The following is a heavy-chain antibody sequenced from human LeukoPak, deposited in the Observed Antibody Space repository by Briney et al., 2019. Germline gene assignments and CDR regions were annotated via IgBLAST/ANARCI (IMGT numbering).Heavy chain of an antibody. J-gene: IGHJ4*02. Sequence: SQTLSLTCAIFGDSVSSDTAAWNWVRQSPSRGLEWLGRAFYRSQWYNDYAGSVKGRIAISPDTSKNQFSVQLNSVSPEDTAVYYCAREEAGTYGFEYWGQGTLVTVSS. V-gene: IGHV6-1*01. CDR3: AREEAGTYGFEY. D-gene: IGHD3-10*01. CDR1: GDSVSSDTAA. CDR2: AFYRSQWYN.